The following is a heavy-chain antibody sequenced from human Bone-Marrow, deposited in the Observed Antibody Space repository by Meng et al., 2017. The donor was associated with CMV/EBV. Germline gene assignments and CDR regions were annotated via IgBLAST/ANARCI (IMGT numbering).Heavy chain of an antibody. V-gene: IGHV1-18*01. J-gene: IGHJ6*02. CDR3: AREGYCSSTSCYTINYYYYGMDV. CDR1: GYTFTSYG. D-gene: IGHD2-2*02. CDR2: ISAYNGNT. Sequence: GESLKISCKASGYTFTSYGISWVRQPPGQGLEWMGWISAYNGNTNYPQKLQGRVTMTTNTSTSTAYMELRSLRSDDTAVYYCAREGYCSSTSCYTINYYYYGMDVWGQGTTVTVSS.